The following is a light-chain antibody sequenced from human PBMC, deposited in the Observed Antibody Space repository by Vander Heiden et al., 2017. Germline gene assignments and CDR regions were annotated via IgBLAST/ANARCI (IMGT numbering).Light chain of an antibody. CDR3: CSYAGTSTV. CDR2: EGS. Sequence: QSALTQPAPVSGSPGHSITISCTGTSSDVGNYNLVSWYQQHPGKAPKLMIYEGSKRPSGVSNRFSSSKSGNTASLTVSGLQAEDEADYYCCSYAGTSTVFGGGTKLTVL. CDR1: SSDVGNYNL. V-gene: IGLV2-23*01. J-gene: IGLJ2*01.